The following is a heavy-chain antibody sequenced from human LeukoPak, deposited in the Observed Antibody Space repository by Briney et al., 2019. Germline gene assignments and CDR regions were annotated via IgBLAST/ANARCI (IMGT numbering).Heavy chain of an antibody. J-gene: IGHJ4*02. CDR1: GGSLSSYY. Sequence: SETLSLTCPGSGGSLSSYYWSWIRPPAGKGLEWVGYIYYRGSTNHNPSLKSRVTISVATSKNQFSLKLGSVTAADTAMYYCARYTDYGGNSRIVDYWGQGTLVTVSP. D-gene: IGHD4-23*01. CDR2: IYYRGST. CDR3: ARYTDYGGNSRIVDY. V-gene: IGHV4-59*01.